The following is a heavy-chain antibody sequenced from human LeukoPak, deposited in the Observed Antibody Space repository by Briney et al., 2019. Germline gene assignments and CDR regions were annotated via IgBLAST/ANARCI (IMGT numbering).Heavy chain of an antibody. CDR3: ARDSAPVLPLYGMDV. CDR2: ISSSATYT. Sequence: GGSLRLSCAASGFTFSDYYMSWIRQAPGKGLEWISYISSSATYTKYADSVKGRFTISRDNSKNTLYLQMNSLRVEDTAVYYCARDSAPVLPLYGMDVWGQGTTVTVSS. V-gene: IGHV3-11*06. CDR1: GFTFSDYY. D-gene: IGHD2-8*01. J-gene: IGHJ6*02.